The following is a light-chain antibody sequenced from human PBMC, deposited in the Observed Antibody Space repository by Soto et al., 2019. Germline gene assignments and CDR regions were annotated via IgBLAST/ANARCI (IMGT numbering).Light chain of an antibody. CDR3: ELRMNWGLT. CDR2: DAS. Sequence: MMMIQSPATLSLSPGERATLSCRASQRVSSYVLWYQQQPGQLHRILIYDASNRASGTPARVSGSGSEADGTLTSSSIEDEDCAVYSCELRMNWGLTFGDGTQVDIK. CDR1: QRVSSY. J-gene: IGKJ3*01. V-gene: IGKV3-11*01.